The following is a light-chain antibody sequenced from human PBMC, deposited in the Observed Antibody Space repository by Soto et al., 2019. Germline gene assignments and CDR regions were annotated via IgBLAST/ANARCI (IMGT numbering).Light chain of an antibody. CDR3: LQSYTTPGT. Sequence: DIEMTQSPSSLAASVGDRVTITCRASQTISSYLRWYRQKPGRAPALLIYAASTLQDGVPSRFSASGSGTDFTLAISRLHPEDFATYYCLQSYTTPGTFGQGPKVEFK. J-gene: IGKJ1*01. V-gene: IGKV1-39*01. CDR1: QTISSY. CDR2: AAS.